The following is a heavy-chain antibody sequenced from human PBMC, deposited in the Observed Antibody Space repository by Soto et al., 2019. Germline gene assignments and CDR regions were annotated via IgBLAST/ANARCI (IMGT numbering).Heavy chain of an antibody. Sequence: QVQLVQSGAEVKKPGSSVKVSCKASGGTFSSYTISWVRQAPGQGLEWMGRIIPILGIANYAQKFQGRVTITADKSTSRAYRELSSLRSEDTAVYYCARGTAKNYYYGMDVWGQGTTVTVSS. V-gene: IGHV1-69*02. D-gene: IGHD1-1*01. CDR2: IIPILGIA. CDR3: ARGTAKNYYYGMDV. J-gene: IGHJ6*02. CDR1: GGTFSSYT.